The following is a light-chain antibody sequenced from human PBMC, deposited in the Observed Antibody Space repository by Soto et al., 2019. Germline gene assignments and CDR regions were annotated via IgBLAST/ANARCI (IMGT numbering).Light chain of an antibody. CDR2: GAS. V-gene: IGKV3-15*01. Sequence: EILMTQSPVTLSVSPGESATLSCRASQSVAYNLAWYQQKPGQAPRLLICGASTRATDIPARFSGSGFGTEFTLTINSLQSEDFAVYYCQQYNDWPPYTFGQGTKLHIK. CDR1: QSVAYN. J-gene: IGKJ2*01. CDR3: QQYNDWPPYT.